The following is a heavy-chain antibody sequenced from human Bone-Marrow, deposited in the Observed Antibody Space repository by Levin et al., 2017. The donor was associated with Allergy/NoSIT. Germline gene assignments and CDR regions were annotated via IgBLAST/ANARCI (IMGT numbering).Heavy chain of an antibody. J-gene: IGHJ4*02. CDR1: GFTFSSYW. D-gene: IGHD4-17*01. V-gene: IGHV3-74*01. Sequence: HTGGSLRLSCEASGFTFSSYWMHWVRQAPGKGLVWVSRMYSDGSSATYADSVKGRFTISRDNTKNTLYLQMSSLRDEDTAVYYCVRESNDDGDYVFDYWGQGTLVTVSS. CDR2: MYSDGSSA. CDR3: VRESNDDGDYVFDY.